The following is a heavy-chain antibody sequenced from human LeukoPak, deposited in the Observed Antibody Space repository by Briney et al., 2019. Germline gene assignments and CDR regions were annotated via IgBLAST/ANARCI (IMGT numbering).Heavy chain of an antibody. V-gene: IGHV1-18*01. Sequence: ASVKVSCQESGYTFTSYGISWVGQAPGQGLEWMGWISAYNCNTNYAQKLQGRVTMTTDTSTSTAYMELRSLRSDDTAVYYCARYDFWSGYDYWGQGTLVTVSS. CDR2: ISAYNCNT. D-gene: IGHD3-3*01. CDR1: GYTFTSYG. J-gene: IGHJ4*02. CDR3: ARYDFWSGYDY.